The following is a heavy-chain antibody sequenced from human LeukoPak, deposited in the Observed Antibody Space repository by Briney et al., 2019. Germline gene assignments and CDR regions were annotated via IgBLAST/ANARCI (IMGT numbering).Heavy chain of an antibody. CDR2: ISGSGGST. D-gene: IGHD6-13*01. Sequence: PGGSLRLSCAASGFTFSSYAMSWVRQAPGKGLEWVSAISGSGGSTYYADSVKSRFTISRDNSKNTLYLQMNSLRAEDTAVYYCAKDVGSSWPRFYYYYGMDVWGQGTTVTVSS. CDR1: GFTFSSYA. J-gene: IGHJ6*02. CDR3: AKDVGSSWPRFYYYYGMDV. V-gene: IGHV3-23*01.